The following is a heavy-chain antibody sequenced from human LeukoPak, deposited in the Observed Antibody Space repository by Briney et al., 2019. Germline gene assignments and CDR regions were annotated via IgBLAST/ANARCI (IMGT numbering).Heavy chain of an antibody. D-gene: IGHD2-2*02. CDR1: GYSITSGYN. Sequence: SETLSLTCTVSGYSITSGYNWAWIRPPPGKVLEWIGSTYHSGSAYYNPSLKSRVTISVDTSKNQFSLKLSSATAADTAVYYCVRYCSSTTCYTRAVDYWGQGTLVTVSS. CDR3: VRYCSSTTCYTRAVDY. J-gene: IGHJ4*02. CDR2: TYHSGSA. V-gene: IGHV4-38-2*02.